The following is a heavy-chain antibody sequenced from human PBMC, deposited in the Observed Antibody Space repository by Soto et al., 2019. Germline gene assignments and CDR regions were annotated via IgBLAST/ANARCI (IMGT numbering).Heavy chain of an antibody. CDR2: IVVGSGNT. CDR1: GGTFSSYT. Sequence: SVKVSCKASGGTFSSYTISWVRQARGQRLEWIGWIVVGSGNTNYAQKFQERVTITRDMSTSTAYMELSRLRSDDTAVYYCARDRRYSSSWSYNYYYYGMDVWGQGTTVTVSS. V-gene: IGHV1-58*02. CDR3: ARDRRYSSSWSYNYYYYGMDV. D-gene: IGHD6-13*01. J-gene: IGHJ6*02.